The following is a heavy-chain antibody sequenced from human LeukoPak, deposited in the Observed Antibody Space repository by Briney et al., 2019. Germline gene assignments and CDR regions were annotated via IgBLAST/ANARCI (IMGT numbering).Heavy chain of an antibody. CDR2: IGLSGYPL. CDR3: ARKDFSSGSFNY. D-gene: IGHD3-22*01. CDR1: GFPFSVYY. V-gene: IGHV3-11*04. Sequence: PGGSLRLSCAVSGFPFSVYYMSWIRQAPGKGLEWISYIGLSGYPLDYADSVKGRFTISRDNAKNSLYLDMSSLRAEDTAVYFCARKDFSSGSFNYWGQGSLVTVSS. J-gene: IGHJ4*02.